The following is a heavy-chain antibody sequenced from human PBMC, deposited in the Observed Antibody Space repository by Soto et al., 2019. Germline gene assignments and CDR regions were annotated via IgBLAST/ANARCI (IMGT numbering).Heavy chain of an antibody. CDR1: GYSFTSYW. CDR2: IDPSDSYT. Sequence: GESLKISCKGSGYSFTSYWISWVRQMPGKGLEWMGRIDPSDSYTNYSPSFQGHVTISADKSISTAYLQWSSLKASDTAMYYCASRGYPYYYYGLDVWGQGTTVTVSS. V-gene: IGHV5-10-1*01. D-gene: IGHD1-1*01. CDR3: ASRGYPYYYYGLDV. J-gene: IGHJ6*02.